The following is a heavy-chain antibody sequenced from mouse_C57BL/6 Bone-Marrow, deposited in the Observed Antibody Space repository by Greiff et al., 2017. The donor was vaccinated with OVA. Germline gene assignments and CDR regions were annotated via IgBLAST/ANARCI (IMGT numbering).Heavy chain of an antibody. D-gene: IGHD5-1*01. CDR1: GYTFTSYG. Sequence: QVQLQQSGAELARPGASVKLSCKASGYTFTSYGISWVKQRTGQGLEWIGEIYPRSGNTYYNEKFKGKATLTDDKSSSTAYMELRSLTSEDSAVYFCARQYCGRVSWFAYWGQGTLVTVSA. J-gene: IGHJ3*01. CDR2: IYPRSGNT. V-gene: IGHV1-81*01. CDR3: ARQYCGRVSWFAY.